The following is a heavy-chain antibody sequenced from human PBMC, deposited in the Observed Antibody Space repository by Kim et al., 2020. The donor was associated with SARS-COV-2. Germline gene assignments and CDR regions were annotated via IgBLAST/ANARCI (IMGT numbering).Heavy chain of an antibody. Sequence: NPSLKGLVTIPVDTSKNQFSLKLSSVTAADTAVYYWARAMGSGSYYKIDYWGQGTLVTVSS. V-gene: IGHV4-34*01. J-gene: IGHJ4*02. CDR3: ARAMGSGSYYKIDY. D-gene: IGHD3-10*01.